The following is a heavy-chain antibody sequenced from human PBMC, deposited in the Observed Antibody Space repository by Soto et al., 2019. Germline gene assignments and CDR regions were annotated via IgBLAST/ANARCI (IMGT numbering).Heavy chain of an antibody. J-gene: IGHJ4*02. Sequence: SETLSLTCAVSGGSVTNSSYYWGWIRQSPGRGLEWIGSVYYRGRSYSKSSVKSRVTISVDTSKNRFSLSLNSVTASDTAVYFCVSQRTTVPTQAYFDYWGPGALVTVSS. CDR2: VYYRGRS. CDR3: VSQRTTVPTQAYFDY. CDR1: GGSVTNSSYY. D-gene: IGHD4-17*01. V-gene: IGHV4-39*01.